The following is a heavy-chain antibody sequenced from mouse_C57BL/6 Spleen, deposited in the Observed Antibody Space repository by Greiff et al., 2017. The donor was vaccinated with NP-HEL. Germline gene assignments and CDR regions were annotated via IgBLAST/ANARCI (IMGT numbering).Heavy chain of an antibody. CDR2: INPNNGGT. J-gene: IGHJ3*01. Sequence: EVQLQQSGPELVKPGASVKMSCKASGYTFTDYNMHWVKQSHGKSLEWIGYINPNNGGTSYNQKFKGKATLTVNKSSSTAYMELRSLTSEDSAVYYCARDSRHSDGFAYWGQGTLVTVSA. CDR1: GYTFTDYN. CDR3: ARDSRHSDGFAY. V-gene: IGHV1-22*01.